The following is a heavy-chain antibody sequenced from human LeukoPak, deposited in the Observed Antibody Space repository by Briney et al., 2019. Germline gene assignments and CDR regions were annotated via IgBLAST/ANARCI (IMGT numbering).Heavy chain of an antibody. CDR1: GFTFSSYW. Sequence: GGSLRLSCAASGFTFSSYWMSWVRQAPGKGLEWVANIKQDGSEKYYVDSVKGRFTISRDNAKNSLYLQMNSLRAEDTAVYYCARDFYDSSGYYNLKTSDAFDIWGQGTMVTVSS. CDR3: ARDFYDSSGYYNLKTSDAFDI. CDR2: IKQDGSEK. V-gene: IGHV3-7*01. D-gene: IGHD3-22*01. J-gene: IGHJ3*02.